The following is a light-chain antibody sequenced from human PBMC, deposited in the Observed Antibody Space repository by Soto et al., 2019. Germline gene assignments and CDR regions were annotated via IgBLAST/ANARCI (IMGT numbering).Light chain of an antibody. CDR1: QSISSY. CDR3: QQSYSTPIT. CDR2: AAS. J-gene: IGKJ5*01. Sequence: DIQMTXSPSSLSASXXXXVTITCRASQSISSYLNWYQQKPGKAPKLLIYAASSLQSGVPSRFSGSGSGTDFTLTISSLQPEDFATYYCQQSYSTPITFGQGTRLEIK. V-gene: IGKV1-39*01.